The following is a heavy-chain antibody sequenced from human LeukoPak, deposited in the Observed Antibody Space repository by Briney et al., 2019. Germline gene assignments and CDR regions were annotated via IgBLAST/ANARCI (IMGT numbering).Heavy chain of an antibody. CDR2: IYYSGST. CDR1: GGSISSGGYY. CDR3: AVYNGYSSGWEGMDV. V-gene: IGHV4-39*01. D-gene: IGHD6-19*01. J-gene: IGHJ6*02. Sequence: PSQTLSLTCTVSGGSISSGGYYWSWIRQPPGKGLEWIGSIYYSGSTYYNPSLKSRVTISVDTSKNQFSLKLSSVTAADTAVYYCAVYNGYSSGWEGMDVWGQGTTVTVSS.